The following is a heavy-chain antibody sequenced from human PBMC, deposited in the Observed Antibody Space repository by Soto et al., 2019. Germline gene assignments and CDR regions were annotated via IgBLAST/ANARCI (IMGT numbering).Heavy chain of an antibody. Sequence: TLSLTCAISWDRVSSNSAAWNWIRQSPSRGLEWLGRTYFKSKWYNDYAVSVESRITINPDTSKNHFSLHLNSVTPEDAAMYFCAREVDDGPNWLDPWGQGTLVTVSS. V-gene: IGHV6-1*01. CDR3: AREVDDGPNWLDP. D-gene: IGHD1-1*01. J-gene: IGHJ5*02. CDR2: TYFKSKWYN. CDR1: WDRVSSNSAA.